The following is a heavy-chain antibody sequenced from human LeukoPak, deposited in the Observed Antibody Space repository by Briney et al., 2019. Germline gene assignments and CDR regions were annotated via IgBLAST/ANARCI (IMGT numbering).Heavy chain of an antibody. D-gene: IGHD3-22*01. CDR1: GYTFTSYD. CDR2: MNPNSGNT. CDR3: ARDYTLLVTMIVVVTHAFDI. Sequence: GASVKVSCKASGYTFTSYDINWVRQATGQGLEWMGWMNPNSGNTGYAQKFQGRVTMTRNTSISTAYMELSSLRSEDTAVYYCARDYTLLVTMIVVVTHAFDIWGQGTMVTVSS. J-gene: IGHJ3*02. V-gene: IGHV1-8*01.